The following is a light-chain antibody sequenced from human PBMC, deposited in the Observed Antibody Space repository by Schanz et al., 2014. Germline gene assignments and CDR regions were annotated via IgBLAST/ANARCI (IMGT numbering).Light chain of an antibody. CDR2: GVS. CDR3: QQYGSSFLT. V-gene: IGKV3-20*01. Sequence: EIVLTQSPGTLSLSPGERATLSCRASQSVSSSYLAWYQHKPGQAPRLLIYGVSSRATGIPDRFSGSGSGTDFTLTISRLEPEDFAVYYCQQYGSSFLTFGGGTKVEIK. J-gene: IGKJ4*01. CDR1: QSVSSSY.